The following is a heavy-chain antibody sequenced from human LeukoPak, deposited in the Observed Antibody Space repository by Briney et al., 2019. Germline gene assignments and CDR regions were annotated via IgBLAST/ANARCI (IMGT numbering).Heavy chain of an antibody. V-gene: IGHV3-48*03. CDR1: GFTFSSYE. J-gene: IGHJ4*02. CDR3: ARDQLGATIGTVDY. CDR2: ISSSGSTI. D-gene: IGHD1-26*01. Sequence: GGSLRLSCAASGFTFSSYEMNWVRQAPGKGLEWVSYISSSGSTIYYADSVKGRFTISRDNAKNSLYLQMNSLRAEDTAVYYCARDQLGATIGTVDYWGQGTLVTVSS.